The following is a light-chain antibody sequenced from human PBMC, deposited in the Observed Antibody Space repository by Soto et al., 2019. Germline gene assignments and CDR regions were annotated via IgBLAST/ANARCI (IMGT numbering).Light chain of an antibody. CDR1: SSDVGSYNF. Sequence: QPVLTQPASVSGSPGQSITISCTGTSSDVGSYNFVSWYQQHPGKAPKLMIYEVTKRPSGVSNRFSGSKSGNTASLTISGLQVEDEADYYCCSYAGSGTPVLFGGGTKLTVL. V-gene: IGLV2-23*02. J-gene: IGLJ2*01. CDR2: EVT. CDR3: CSYAGSGTPVL.